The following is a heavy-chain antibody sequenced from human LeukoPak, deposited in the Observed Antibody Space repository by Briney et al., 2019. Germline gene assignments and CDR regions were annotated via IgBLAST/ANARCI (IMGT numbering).Heavy chain of an antibody. CDR3: AREGHDYSDNNGYPFDY. D-gene: IGHD3-22*01. V-gene: IGHV3-30*14. CDR2: ISYDGFNR. J-gene: IGHJ4*01. CDR1: GFTFSSYA. Sequence: SGGSLRLSCAASGFTFSSYAMHWFRQTPGKGLEWVALISYDGFNRFFANSVKGRFTISRDNPQNTLFLQMNSLSAEDTAVYYCAREGHDYSDNNGYPFDYWGHGTLVTVSS.